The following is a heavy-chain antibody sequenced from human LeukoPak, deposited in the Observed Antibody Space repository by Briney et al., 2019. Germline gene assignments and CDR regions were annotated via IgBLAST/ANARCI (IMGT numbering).Heavy chain of an antibody. CDR3: ARDYYPTPYGSGNYFDY. D-gene: IGHD3-10*01. Sequence: PGGSLRLSCAASGFTFSSYAMHWVRQAPGQGLEWVAVISYHGSNKYYADSVKGRFTISRDNSKNTLYLQMNSLRAEDTAVYYCARDYYPTPYGSGNYFDYWGQGTLVTVSS. J-gene: IGHJ4*02. CDR2: ISYHGSNK. V-gene: IGHV3-30*14. CDR1: GFTFSSYA.